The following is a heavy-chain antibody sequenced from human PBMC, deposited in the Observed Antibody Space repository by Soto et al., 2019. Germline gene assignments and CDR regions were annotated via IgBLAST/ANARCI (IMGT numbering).Heavy chain of an antibody. Sequence: EVQLVESGGGLIQPGGSLRLSCAASGFTFDDYEVIWVRQAPGKGLEWVSAISGSGDNTFYADSVKGRFTISRDNSKNTLYLQLNSLRAEDTAVYYCAKGYYSGYDLAYFDYWGQGTLVTVSS. CDR1: GFTFDDYE. V-gene: IGHV3-23*04. J-gene: IGHJ4*02. CDR2: ISGSGDNT. D-gene: IGHD5-12*01. CDR3: AKGYYSGYDLAYFDY.